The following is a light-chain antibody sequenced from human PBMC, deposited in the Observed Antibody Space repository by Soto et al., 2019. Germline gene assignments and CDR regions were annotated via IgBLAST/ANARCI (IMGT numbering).Light chain of an antibody. CDR3: QQYVSSPWA. CDR2: DAS. J-gene: IGKJ1*01. CDR1: QTLANY. Sequence: EVVLTQSPATLSLSPGERATLSCRASQTLANYLAWYQQRPGQAPRLLIYDASNRATGIPARFTGSGSGTDFTLTISRLEPEDFAVYYCQQYVSSPWAFGQGTKVEI. V-gene: IGKV3-11*01.